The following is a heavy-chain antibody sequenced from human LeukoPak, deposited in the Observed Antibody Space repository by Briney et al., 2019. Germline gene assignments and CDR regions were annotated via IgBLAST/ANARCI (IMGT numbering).Heavy chain of an antibody. V-gene: IGHV3-23*01. CDR2: ISGSGGST. CDR1: GFNFSNYA. D-gene: IGHD4-17*01. CDR3: VTTTVKN. J-gene: IGHJ4*02. Sequence: GGSLRLSCAASGFNFSNYAMSWVRQAPGKGLEWVSVISGSGGSTYSADSVKGRFTISRDNSKNTLYLQMRSLRGEDTAVYYCVTTTVKNWGQGTLVTVSS.